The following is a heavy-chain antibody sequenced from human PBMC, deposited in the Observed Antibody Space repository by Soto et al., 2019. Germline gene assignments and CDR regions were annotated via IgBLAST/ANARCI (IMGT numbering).Heavy chain of an antibody. J-gene: IGHJ4*02. CDR1: GYSFTSYW. CDR2: IYPGDSDT. D-gene: IGHD1-1*01. Sequence: GESLKISCKGSGYSFTSYWIGWVRQMPGKGLEWMGIIYPGDSDTKYSPSLQGQVSISADTSISTAYLQWSSLKASDTAMYYCARHGLEMATTLRYWGQGTLVTVSS. V-gene: IGHV5-51*01. CDR3: ARHGLEMATTLRY.